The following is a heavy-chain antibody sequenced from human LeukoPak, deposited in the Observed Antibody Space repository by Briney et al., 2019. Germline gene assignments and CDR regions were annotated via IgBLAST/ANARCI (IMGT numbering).Heavy chain of an antibody. J-gene: IGHJ4*02. CDR3: AKGIEGLLS. CDR2: ISYDGSNK. D-gene: IGHD5/OR15-5a*01. Sequence: GGSLRLSCAASGFTFSSCGMHWVRQAPGKGLEWVAVISYDGSNKYYADSVKGRFTISRDNSKNTLYLQMNSLRAEDTAVYYCAKGIEGLLSWGQGTLVTVSS. V-gene: IGHV3-30*18. CDR1: GFTFSSCG.